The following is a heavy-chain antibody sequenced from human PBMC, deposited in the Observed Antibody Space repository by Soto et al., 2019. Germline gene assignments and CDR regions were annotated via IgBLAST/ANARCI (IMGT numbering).Heavy chain of an antibody. CDR1: WYSFTSFW. CDR2: IYPGDSDT. J-gene: IGHJ6*03. CDR3: ARLRRGYCSSTSCYGGDYYYYYMEV. D-gene: IGHD2-2*01. Sequence: FLKVWCSVSWYSFTSFWIGWVIQMTGKGLEWMGIIYPGDSDTRYSPSFQGQVTISADKSISTAYLQWSSLKASDTAMYYCARLRRGYCSSTSCYGGDYYYYYMEVWGKGTTVTVSS. V-gene: IGHV5-51*01.